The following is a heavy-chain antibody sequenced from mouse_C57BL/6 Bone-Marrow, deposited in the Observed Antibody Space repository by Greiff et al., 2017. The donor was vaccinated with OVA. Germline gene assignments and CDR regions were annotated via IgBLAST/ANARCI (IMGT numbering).Heavy chain of an antibody. CDR2: INPYNGGT. Sequence: EVQVVESGPVLVKPGASVKMSCKASGYTFTDYYMNWVKQSHGKSLEWIGVINPYNGGTSYNQKFKGKATLTVDKSSSTAYMELNSLTSEDSAVYYCARNWDKGTYYFDYWGQGTTLTVSS. D-gene: IGHD4-1*01. J-gene: IGHJ2*01. CDR3: ARNWDKGTYYFDY. CDR1: GYTFTDYY. V-gene: IGHV1-19*01.